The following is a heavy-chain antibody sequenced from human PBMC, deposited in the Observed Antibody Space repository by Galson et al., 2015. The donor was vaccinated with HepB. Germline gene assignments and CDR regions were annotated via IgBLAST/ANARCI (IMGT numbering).Heavy chain of an antibody. D-gene: IGHD6-13*01. Sequence: SLRLSCAASGFTFSSYAMSWVRQAPGKGLEWVSAISGSGGSTYYADSVKGRFTISRDNSKNTLYLQMNSLRAEDTAVYYCARSGYSSSWYGIEYFQHWGQGTLVTVSS. V-gene: IGHV3-23*01. CDR3: ARSGYSSSWYGIEYFQH. J-gene: IGHJ1*01. CDR2: ISGSGGST. CDR1: GFTFSSYA.